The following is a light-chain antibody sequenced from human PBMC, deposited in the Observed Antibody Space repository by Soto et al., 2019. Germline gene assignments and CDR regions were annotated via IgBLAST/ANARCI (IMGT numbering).Light chain of an antibody. J-gene: IGKJ1*01. V-gene: IGKV1-12*01. CDR3: QQTDSFPQT. Sequence: IQMTQSPSSLSASVGDRVTISCRASQGISTWLAWYQQSPGKAPKLLIYTASSLQTGVPSRFSGSGSGTDFTLTISSLQPEDFATYYCQQTDSFPQTFGQGTKVDIK. CDR2: TAS. CDR1: QGISTW.